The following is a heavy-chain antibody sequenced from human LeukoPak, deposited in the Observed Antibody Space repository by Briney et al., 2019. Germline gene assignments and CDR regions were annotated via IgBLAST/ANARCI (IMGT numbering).Heavy chain of an antibody. D-gene: IGHD3-10*01. J-gene: IGHJ6*02. CDR2: IYYSGST. CDR3: AREASITMVRGVITYYYYYGMDV. V-gene: IGHV4-30-4*01. CDR1: GGSISSGDYY. Sequence: SETLSLTCTVSGGSISSGDYYWSWIRQPPGKGLEWIGYIYYSGSTYYNLSLKSRVTISVDTSKNQLSLKLSSVTAADTAVYYCAREASITMVRGVITYYYYYGMDVWGQGTTVTVSS.